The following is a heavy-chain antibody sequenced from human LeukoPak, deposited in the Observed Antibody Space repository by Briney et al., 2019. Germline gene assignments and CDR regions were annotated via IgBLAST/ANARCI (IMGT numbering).Heavy chain of an antibody. Sequence: PGGSLRLSCAASGFTFSSYGMSWVREAPGKGLEWVSGISDSGGGTYYADSVQGRFAVSRDNSKNTLYLQMNSLRAGDTAVYYCAREDIVVVPAAMEFDYWGQGTLVTVSS. CDR3: AREDIVVVPAAMEFDY. J-gene: IGHJ4*02. D-gene: IGHD2-2*01. CDR1: GFTFSSYG. CDR2: ISDSGGGT. V-gene: IGHV3-23*01.